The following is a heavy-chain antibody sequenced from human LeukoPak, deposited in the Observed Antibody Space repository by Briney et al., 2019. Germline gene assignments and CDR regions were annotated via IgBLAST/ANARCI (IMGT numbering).Heavy chain of an antibody. J-gene: IGHJ3*02. CDR3: ARDILGTYYYDSSGYSDAFDI. V-gene: IGHV3-33*01. CDR1: GFTFSSYG. Sequence: GGSLRLSCAASGFTFSSYGMHWVRQAPGKGLEWVAVIWYDGSNKYYADSVKGRFTISRDNSKNTPYLQMNSLRAEDTAVYYCARDILGTYYYDSSGYSDAFDIWGQGTMVTVSS. CDR2: IWYDGSNK. D-gene: IGHD3-22*01.